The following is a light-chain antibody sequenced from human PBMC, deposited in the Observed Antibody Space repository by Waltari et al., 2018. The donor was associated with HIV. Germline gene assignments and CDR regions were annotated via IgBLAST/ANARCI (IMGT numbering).Light chain of an antibody. J-gene: IGLJ2*01. CDR1: SSDVGGSNY. V-gene: IGLV2-11*01. Sequence: QSALPPPRSVSGSPGQSVTISCTGTSSDVGGSNYVSWYQQHPGKAPKLMIYDVRKRPSGVPDRFSGSKSGNTASLTISGLQAEDEADYYCCSYAGSYGVVFGGGTKLTVL. CDR3: CSYAGSYGVV. CDR2: DVR.